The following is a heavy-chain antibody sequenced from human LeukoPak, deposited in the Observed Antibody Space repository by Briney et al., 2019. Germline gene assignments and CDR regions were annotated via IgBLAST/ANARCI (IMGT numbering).Heavy chain of an antibody. CDR1: GFTFSPYS. Sequence: GGSLRLSCAASGFTFSPYSMNWVRQAPGKGLEWVAYISSSSYIYYADSVKGRFIISRDNAKNSLSLQMNSLRAEDTAIYYCARDPGVPAAPLDYWGQGTLVAVSS. V-gene: IGHV3-21*01. D-gene: IGHD2-2*01. CDR3: ARDPGVPAAPLDY. J-gene: IGHJ4*02. CDR2: ISSSSYI.